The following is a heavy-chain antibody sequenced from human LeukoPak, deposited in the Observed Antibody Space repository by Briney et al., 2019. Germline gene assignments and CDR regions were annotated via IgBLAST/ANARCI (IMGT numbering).Heavy chain of an antibody. CDR2: INHSGST. D-gene: IGHD3-10*01. Sequence: SETLSLTCAVYGGSFSGYYWSLIRQPPGKGLEWIGEINHSGSTNYNPSLKSRVTISVDTSKNQLSLKLSSVTAADTAVYYCARWFGEAQGVYYFDYWGQGTLVTVSS. J-gene: IGHJ4*02. CDR1: GGSFSGYY. CDR3: ARWFGEAQGVYYFDY. V-gene: IGHV4-34*01.